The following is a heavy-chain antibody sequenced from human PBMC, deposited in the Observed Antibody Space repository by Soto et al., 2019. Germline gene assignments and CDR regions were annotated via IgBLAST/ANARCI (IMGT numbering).Heavy chain of an antibody. J-gene: IGHJ5*02. Sequence: SETLSLTCTVSGGSISSGGYYWSWIRQHPGKGLEWIGYIYYSGSTYYNPSLKSRVTISVDTSKNQFSLKLSSVTAADTAVYYCARAHPLRYFDLLLSWFDPWGQGTLVTVSS. CDR1: GGSISSGGYY. D-gene: IGHD3-9*01. CDR2: IYYSGST. V-gene: IGHV4-31*03. CDR3: ARAHPLRYFDLLLSWFDP.